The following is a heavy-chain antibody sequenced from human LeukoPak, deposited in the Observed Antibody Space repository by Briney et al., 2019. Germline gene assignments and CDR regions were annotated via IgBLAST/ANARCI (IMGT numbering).Heavy chain of an antibody. CDR3: ARAYGSGSSLSSGYYFDY. CDR1: GYTFTSYY. CDR2: INPSGGST. J-gene: IGHJ4*02. D-gene: IGHD3-10*01. Sequence: ASVKVSCKASGYTFTSYYMHWVRQAPGQGLEWMGIINPSGGSTSYAQKFQGRVTMTRDTSTSTVYMELSSLRSEDTAVYYCARAYGSGSSLSSGYYFDYWGQGTLVTVSS. V-gene: IGHV1-46*01.